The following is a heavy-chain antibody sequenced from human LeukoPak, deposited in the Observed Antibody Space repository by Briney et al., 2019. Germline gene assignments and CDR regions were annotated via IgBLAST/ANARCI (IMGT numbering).Heavy chain of an antibody. CDR3: AKDRSIGTYYTFDH. V-gene: IGHV3-23*01. D-gene: IGHD1-26*01. CDR2: ISASGVMT. J-gene: IGHJ4*02. Sequence: QAGGSLRLSCAASGFTFTNYAMTWVRQAPGKGLEWVSSISASGVMTYYADSVKGRFTVSRDNSKNSLYLQMSSLTAADTAVYYCAKDRSIGTYYTFDHWGQGTLVTVPS. CDR1: GFTFTNYA.